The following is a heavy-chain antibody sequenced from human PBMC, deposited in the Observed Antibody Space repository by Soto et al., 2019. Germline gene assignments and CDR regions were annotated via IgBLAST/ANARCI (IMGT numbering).Heavy chain of an antibody. V-gene: IGHV4-34*01. CDR1: GGSFIGYY. CDR3: ARGPQWLAVIGRSYYYYGMDV. Sequence: SETLSLTCAVYGGSFIGYYWSWIRQPPGKGLEWIGEINHSGSTNYNPSLKSRVTISVDTSKNQFSLKLSSVTAADTAVYYCARGPQWLAVIGRSYYYYGMDVWGQGTTVTVSS. D-gene: IGHD6-19*01. CDR2: INHSGST. J-gene: IGHJ6*02.